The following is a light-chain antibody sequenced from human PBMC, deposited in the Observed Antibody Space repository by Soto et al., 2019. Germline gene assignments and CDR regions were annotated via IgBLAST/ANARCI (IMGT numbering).Light chain of an antibody. CDR2: SNN. CDR3: AAWDDSLSVV. J-gene: IGLJ2*01. Sequence: QSVLTQPPSASGTPGQRVTISCSGSSSNIGSNYVYWYQQLPGTAPKLLIYSNNQRPSGVPDRFSGSKSGTSASLAISGLRSEDEADYYCAAWDDSLSVVFGGGTKLTFL. CDR1: SSNIGSNY. V-gene: IGLV1-47*02.